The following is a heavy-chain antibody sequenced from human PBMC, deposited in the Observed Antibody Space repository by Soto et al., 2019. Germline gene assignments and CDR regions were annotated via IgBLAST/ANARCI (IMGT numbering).Heavy chain of an antibody. CDR3: ARDSGYSYGPLDY. V-gene: IGHV3-48*01. D-gene: IGHD5-18*01. CDR1: GFTFSNHA. Sequence: GGSLRLSCAASGFTFSNHAIHWVRQAPGKGLEWVSYISSNSSTIYYADSVKGRFTISRDNAKNSLYLQMNSLRAEDTAVYYCARDSGYSYGPLDYWGQGTLVTSPQ. CDR2: ISSNSSTI. J-gene: IGHJ4*02.